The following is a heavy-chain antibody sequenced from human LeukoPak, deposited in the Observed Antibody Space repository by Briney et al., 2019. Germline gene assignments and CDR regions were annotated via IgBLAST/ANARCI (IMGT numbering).Heavy chain of an antibody. V-gene: IGHV1-2*02. CDR2: INPNSGGT. CDR1: GYTFTGYY. D-gene: IGHD3-22*01. J-gene: IGHJ4*02. Sequence: GASVKVSCKASGYTFTGYYMHWVRQAPGQGLEWMGWINPNSGGTNYAQKFQGRVTMTRDTSISTAYMELSRLRSDDTAVYYCARDWGKVYYDSSGYYYAPGYWGQGTLVTVSS. CDR3: ARDWGKVYYDSSGYYYAPGY.